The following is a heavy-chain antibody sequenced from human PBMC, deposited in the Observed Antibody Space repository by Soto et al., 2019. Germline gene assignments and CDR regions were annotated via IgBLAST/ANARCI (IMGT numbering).Heavy chain of an antibody. Sequence: QVQLLQSGGQVKKPGASVKVSCKASGYTFTSYTISWVRQAPGQGLEWVGWISPSSGNTDSARNLQGRVTMTTDTSTSTAYMELRSLRSDDTAVYYCARDTGNFFDYWGQGTLVTVSS. CDR2: ISPSSGNT. CDR3: ARDTGNFFDY. V-gene: IGHV1-18*01. J-gene: IGHJ4*02. CDR1: GYTFTSYT.